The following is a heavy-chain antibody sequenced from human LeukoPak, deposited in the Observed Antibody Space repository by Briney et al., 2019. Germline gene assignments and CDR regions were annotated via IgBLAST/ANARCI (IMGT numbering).Heavy chain of an antibody. CDR1: GYPLRNYD. J-gene: IGHJ5*02. Sequence: GASVKVSCKTSGYPLRNYDINCVRQATGQGLEWMGWINPHSGKTGYAQKFQGRVTMTTDTSASTAYMELSSLRSEDTAVYYCARLSSHYGDYKVDPWGQGTLVTVSS. CDR3: ARLSSHYGDYKVDP. V-gene: IGHV1-8*01. CDR2: INPHSGKT. D-gene: IGHD4-17*01.